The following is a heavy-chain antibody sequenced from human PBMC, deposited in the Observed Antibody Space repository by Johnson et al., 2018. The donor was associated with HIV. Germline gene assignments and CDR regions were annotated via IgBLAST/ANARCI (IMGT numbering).Heavy chain of an antibody. Sequence: DSVRGRFTISRDNSKNTLYLQMNSLRAEDTAVYYCATDAFDIWGRGTVVTVSS. V-gene: IGHV3-30*03. J-gene: IGHJ3*02. CDR3: ATDAFDI.